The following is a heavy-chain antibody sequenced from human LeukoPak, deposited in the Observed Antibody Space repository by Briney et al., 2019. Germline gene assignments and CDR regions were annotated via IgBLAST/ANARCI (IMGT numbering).Heavy chain of an antibody. J-gene: IGHJ4*02. CDR2: ISDYWGAT. D-gene: IGHD1-26*01. CDR3: GKDISETVGATDN. Sequence: AGGSLRLSCAASGFTFSSSAMSWVRQAPGKGLEWVAAISDYWGATNYADSVKGRFIISRDNSQNTLYLQMHSLRAGDTAVYYCGKDISETVGATDNWGQGTLVTVSS. CDR1: GFTFSSSA. V-gene: IGHV3-23*01.